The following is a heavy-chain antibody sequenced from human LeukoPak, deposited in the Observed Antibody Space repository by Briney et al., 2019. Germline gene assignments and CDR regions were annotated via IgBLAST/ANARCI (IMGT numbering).Heavy chain of an antibody. CDR1: GYTFTGYY. V-gene: IGHV1-2*02. Sequence: GASVKVSCKASGYTFTGYYMHWVRQVPGQGLEWMGWINPNSGGTNYAQKFQGRVTMTRDTSISTAYMELSRVRSDDTAVYYCARDINPLYGDNYYYYGMDVWGQGTTVTVSS. D-gene: IGHD4-17*01. CDR3: ARDINPLYGDNYYYYGMDV. CDR2: INPNSGGT. J-gene: IGHJ6*02.